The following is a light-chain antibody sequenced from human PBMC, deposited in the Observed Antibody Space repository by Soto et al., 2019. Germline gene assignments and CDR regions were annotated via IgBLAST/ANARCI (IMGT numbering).Light chain of an antibody. Sequence: EIVMTQSPATLSVSPGERATLSCRATQSVRNNLAWYQRKPGQAPSLLIYGASTRATGGPARFSGSGSGTQFTLTISSLQPDDAAVYYCQQFTQWPYTFGEGTKVEIK. CDR2: GAS. V-gene: IGKV3-15*01. J-gene: IGKJ2*01. CDR3: QQFTQWPYT. CDR1: QSVRNN.